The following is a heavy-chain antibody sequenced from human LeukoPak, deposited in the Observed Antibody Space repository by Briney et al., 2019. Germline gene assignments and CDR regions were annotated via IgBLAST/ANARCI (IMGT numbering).Heavy chain of an antibody. V-gene: IGHV1-69*02. J-gene: IGHJ4*02. CDR1: GYTFTDYY. CDR2: ILPFVDMT. Sequence: GASVKVSCKASGYTFTDYYLHWVRQAAGQGLEWMGRILPFVDMTNYAQRFQGRLTITADKATSTASMELSSLNSEDTAFYYCARCKMRPSAREYFDSWGQGTLVTVSS. CDR3: ARCKMRPSAREYFDS. D-gene: IGHD1-26*01.